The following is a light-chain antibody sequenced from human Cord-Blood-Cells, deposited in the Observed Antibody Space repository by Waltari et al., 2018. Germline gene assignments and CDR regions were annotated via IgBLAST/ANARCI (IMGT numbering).Light chain of an antibody. J-gene: IGLJ3*02. V-gene: IGLV2-23*01. CDR3: CSYAGSSRV. CDR2: EGS. CDR1: SSDVGSYNL. Sequence: QSALTQPASVSGSPGQSITISCTGTSSDVGSYNLVSWYQQHPGKAPQLMIYEGSKRPSAVSKRFSGSKSGNTASLTITGLQAEDEADYYCCSYAGSSRVFGGGTKLTVL.